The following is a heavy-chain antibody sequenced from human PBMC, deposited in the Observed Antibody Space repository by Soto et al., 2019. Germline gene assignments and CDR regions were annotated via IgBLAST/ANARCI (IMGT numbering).Heavy chain of an antibody. CDR2: IGVSAANT. D-gene: IGHD6-13*01. CDR3: AKTKIATGGRAYDC. CDR1: GFTFSNSG. V-gene: IGHV3-23*01. J-gene: IGHJ4*02. Sequence: EVQLLESGGGLVQPGGSLRLSCAASGFTFSNSGMTWVRQAPGKGLEWVSAIGVSAANTYYADSVKGLFTISRDNSKNTLYLEMNSLRVGDTAVYYCAKTKIATGGRAYDCWGQGTLVSVSS.